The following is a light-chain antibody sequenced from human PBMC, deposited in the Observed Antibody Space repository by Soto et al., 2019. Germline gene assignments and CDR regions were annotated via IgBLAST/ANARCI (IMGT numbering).Light chain of an antibody. J-gene: IGKJ1*01. CDR3: QQYNNWSWT. V-gene: IGKV3-15*01. CDR1: QSVSSN. Sequence: EIVMTQSPATLSVSPGERATLSCRASQSVSSNLAWHQQKPGQAPRLLIYGASTRATGIPARFSGSGSGTEFTLTISSLQSEDFAVYYCQQYNNWSWTFGQGTKVDIK. CDR2: GAS.